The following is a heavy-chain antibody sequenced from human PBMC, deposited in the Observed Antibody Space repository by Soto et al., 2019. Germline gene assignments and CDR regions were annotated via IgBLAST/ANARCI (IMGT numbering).Heavy chain of an antibody. V-gene: IGHV4-59*08. CDR3: ARVGIPAAMGFGFYYYYMDV. CDR1: GGSISSYY. CDR2: IYYSGST. D-gene: IGHD2-2*01. J-gene: IGHJ6*03. Sequence: SETLSLTCTVSGGSISSYYWSWIRQPPGKGLEWIGYIYYSGSTNYNPSLKSRVTISVDTSKNQFSLKLSSVNAADTAVYYCARVGIPAAMGFGFYYYYMDVWGKGTTVTVSS.